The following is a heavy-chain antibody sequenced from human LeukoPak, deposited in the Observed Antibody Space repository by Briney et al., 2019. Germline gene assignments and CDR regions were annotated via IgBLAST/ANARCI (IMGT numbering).Heavy chain of an antibody. D-gene: IGHD2-2*01. V-gene: IGHV3-64*01. Sequence: GGSLRLSCAASGFTFSSYAMHWVRQAPGKGLEYVSAISSNGGSTYYVNSVKGRFTISRDNSKNTLYLQMGSLRAEDMAVYYCAMRLGYCSSTSCPYFDYWGQGTLVTVSS. CDR2: ISSNGGST. CDR3: AMRLGYCSSTSCPYFDY. CDR1: GFTFSSYA. J-gene: IGHJ4*02.